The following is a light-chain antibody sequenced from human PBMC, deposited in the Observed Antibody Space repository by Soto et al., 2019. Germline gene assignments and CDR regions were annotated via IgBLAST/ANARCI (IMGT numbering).Light chain of an antibody. V-gene: IGLV1-40*01. J-gene: IGLJ1*01. CDR1: SSNIGAGYD. Sequence: QSVLTQPPSVSGAPGQRVTISCTGSSSNIGAGYDVHWYQQLPGTAPKLLIYGNSNRPSGVPDRFSGSKSGTSASLAITGLQAEDWADYFCQSYGRSLGGSRVFGTGTKLTVL. CDR2: GNS. CDR3: QSYGRSLGGSRV.